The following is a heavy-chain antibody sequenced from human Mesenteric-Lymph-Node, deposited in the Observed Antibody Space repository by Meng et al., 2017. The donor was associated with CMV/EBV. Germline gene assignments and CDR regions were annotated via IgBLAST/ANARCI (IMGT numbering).Heavy chain of an antibody. Sequence: QVQLQQWGAGLLKPSETLSLTCAVYGWSFSGYYWNWIRQPPGKGLEWIGEIHHSGSTNYNPSLKSRVTISVDTSKNQFSLKVTSVTAADTAVYYCALGVGSGSSNWFDPWGQGTLVTVSS. CDR1: GWSFSGYY. CDR2: IHHSGST. D-gene: IGHD3-10*01. J-gene: IGHJ5*02. V-gene: IGHV4-34*01. CDR3: ALGVGSGSSNWFDP.